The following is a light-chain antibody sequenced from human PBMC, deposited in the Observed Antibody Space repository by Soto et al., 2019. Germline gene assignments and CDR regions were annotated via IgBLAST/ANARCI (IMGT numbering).Light chain of an antibody. V-gene: IGKV3-20*01. Sequence: EIVLTQSPDTLSLSPGERATLSCRASQNIYINSLAWYQQRPGQAPRLLIYGGSPRATAVPDRFSGSGSGTDFALTISRLEPEDFAVYYCQQYGAPPLTFGPGTKVD. CDR2: GGS. CDR1: QNIYINS. CDR3: QQYGAPPLT. J-gene: IGKJ3*01.